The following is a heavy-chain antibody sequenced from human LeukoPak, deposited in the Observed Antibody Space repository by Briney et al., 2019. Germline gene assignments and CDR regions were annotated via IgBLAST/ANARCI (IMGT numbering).Heavy chain of an antibody. CDR1: GFTFSTYA. CDR3: AREGHLTNNRNYVDY. D-gene: IGHD1-14*01. Sequence: GGSLRLSCAASGFTFSTYAMHWVRKAPGKGLECVSAISTNGRDTHYADSVKGRFTISRDNSKNTLYLQMGSLRAEDMAVYYCAREGHLTNNRNYVDYWGQGTLVTVSS. J-gene: IGHJ4*02. V-gene: IGHV3-64*02. CDR2: ISTNGRDT.